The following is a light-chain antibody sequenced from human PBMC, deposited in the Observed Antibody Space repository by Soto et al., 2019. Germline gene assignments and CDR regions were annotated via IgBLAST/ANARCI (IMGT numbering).Light chain of an antibody. CDR2: MAS. V-gene: IGKV1-5*03. J-gene: IGKJ1*01. Sequence: DIQMTQSPSTLSASVGDRVTITCRASQSISNWLAWYQQKPGRATKLLIHMASNIESGVSSRFSGSGSGTEVTLNISSMQPDDCATYYCQQYESYSRTFGQGTKVEF. CDR1: QSISNW. CDR3: QQYESYSRT.